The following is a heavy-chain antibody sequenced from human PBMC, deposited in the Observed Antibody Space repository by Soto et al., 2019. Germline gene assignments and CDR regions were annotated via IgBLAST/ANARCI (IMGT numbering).Heavy chain of an antibody. CDR1: GYTFSTYG. Sequence: QVHLVQSGAEVRKPGASVKVSCKASGYTFSTYGIIWVRQAPGQHLEWLGWISARNGDTNYAQGLQGRVTLTTDAATSTAYMELMTLRSDDTAVYFCARVKLLPNPAADFWGQGTLVTVSS. CDR3: ARVKLLPNPAADF. CDR2: ISARNGDT. V-gene: IGHV1-18*04. J-gene: IGHJ4*02. D-gene: IGHD3-10*01.